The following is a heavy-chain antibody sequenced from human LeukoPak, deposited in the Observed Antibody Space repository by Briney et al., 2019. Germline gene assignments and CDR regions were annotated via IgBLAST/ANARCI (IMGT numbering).Heavy chain of an antibody. Sequence: PGGSLRLSCAASGFTFSSYGMHWVRQAPGKGLEWVAFIRYDGSNKYYADSVKGRFTISRDNSKNTLYLQMNSLRAEDTAVYYCGLSSGRPPSSTYYYDSSGYPPTEIDYWGQGTLVTVSS. CDR3: GLSSGRPPSSTYYYDSSGYPPTEIDY. V-gene: IGHV3-30*02. D-gene: IGHD3-22*01. CDR1: GFTFSSYG. CDR2: IRYDGSNK. J-gene: IGHJ4*02.